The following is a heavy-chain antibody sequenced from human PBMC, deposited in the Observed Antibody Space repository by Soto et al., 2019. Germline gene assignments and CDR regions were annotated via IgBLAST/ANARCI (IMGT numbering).Heavy chain of an antibody. Sequence: PSETLSLTCTVSGGSISSSSYYWGWIRQPPGKGLEWIGSIYYSGSTYYNPSPKSRVTISVDTSKNQFSLKLSSVTAADTAVYYCASTNEEFYCSGGSCLHLFDYWGQGTLVTVSS. CDR3: ASTNEEFYCSGGSCLHLFDY. CDR1: GGSISSSSYY. D-gene: IGHD2-15*01. J-gene: IGHJ4*02. CDR2: IYYSGST. V-gene: IGHV4-39*01.